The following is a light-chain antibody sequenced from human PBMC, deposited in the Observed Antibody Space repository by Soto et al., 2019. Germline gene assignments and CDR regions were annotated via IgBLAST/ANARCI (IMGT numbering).Light chain of an antibody. CDR3: QQRYRWPET. V-gene: IGKV3-11*01. J-gene: IGKJ1*01. CDR2: NAS. CDR1: QSVTNF. Sequence: EIVLTQSPGTLSLSPGERSTLSCRASQSVTNFLDWYQQKPGQSPSLLIYNASHRATGIPARFSGSGSGTDFTLTISSLEPEDFAVYYCQQRYRWPETFGQGTKVEIK.